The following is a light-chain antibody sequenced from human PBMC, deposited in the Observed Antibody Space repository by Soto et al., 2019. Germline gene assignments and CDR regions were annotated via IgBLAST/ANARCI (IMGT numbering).Light chain of an antibody. Sequence: QSVLTQPPSASASLGASVTLTCTLSSGYSNYKVDWYQQRPGKGPRFVMRVGPGGLVGSKGDGIPDRFSVLGSGLNRYLTIKNIQEEDESDYHCGADHGSGSNFVHVVFGGGTKVTVL. CDR1: SGYSNYK. CDR3: GADHGSGSNFVHVV. V-gene: IGLV9-49*01. J-gene: IGLJ2*01. CDR2: VGPGGLVG.